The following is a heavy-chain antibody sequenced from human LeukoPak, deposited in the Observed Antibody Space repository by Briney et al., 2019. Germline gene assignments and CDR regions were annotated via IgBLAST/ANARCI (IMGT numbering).Heavy chain of an antibody. CDR3: AREKYAGSGSWFGP. V-gene: IGHV1-69*06. CDR2: SIPLSGTA. CDR1: GGTFSSYA. Sequence: SVKLSCKASGGTFSSYAISWVRQAAGHGLESMRGSIPLSGTANCAQKFQGRVTITADKSTSTAYMELSSLRSEDTAVYYCAREKYAGSGSWFGPWGQGTLVTVSS. D-gene: IGHD3-10*01. J-gene: IGHJ5*02.